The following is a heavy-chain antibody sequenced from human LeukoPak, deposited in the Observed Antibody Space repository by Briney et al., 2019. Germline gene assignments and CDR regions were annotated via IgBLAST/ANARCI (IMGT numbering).Heavy chain of an antibody. CDR1: YDSFSSHY. CDR3: ARDLVTVTKGFDI. J-gene: IGHJ3*02. CDR2: ISYIGST. Sequence: NASETLSLTCAVSYDSFSSHYWTWIRQPPGKGLEGIGYISYIGSTNYNPSLKSRVTISIDTSKNQFSLKLRSVTAADTAVYYCARDLVTVTKGFDIWGQGTMVSVSS. V-gene: IGHV4-59*11. D-gene: IGHD4-17*01.